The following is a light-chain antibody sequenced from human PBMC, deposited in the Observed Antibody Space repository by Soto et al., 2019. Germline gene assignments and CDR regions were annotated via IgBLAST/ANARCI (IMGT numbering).Light chain of an antibody. V-gene: IGKV2-24*01. CDR3: MQATEFPLT. Sequence: DIVLKQNPLSSAGNLGEPAPTSCTSSQSLVRHDGGTYLSWLHQRPGQPPRLLIYKVSLRFPGVPDRFSGSGAGTDFTRRISRVEAEDAGVYYCMQATEFPLTLGGGTKEDI. J-gene: IGKJ4*01. CDR1: QSLVRHDGGTY. CDR2: KVS.